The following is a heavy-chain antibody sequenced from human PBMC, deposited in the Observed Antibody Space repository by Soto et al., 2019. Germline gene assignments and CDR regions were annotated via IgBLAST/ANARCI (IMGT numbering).Heavy chain of an antibody. CDR1: GDSVSSFY. J-gene: IGHJ5*02. V-gene: IGHV4-4*07. CDR3: ARGRRTSETDWLDP. Sequence: QVQLQESGPGLVKPSETLSLICTVSGDSVSSFYWSWIRQPAEKGLEWIGRIYSTGSATYNPSLKSRVTMSVDTSMNEVSLKMKSVTAADTAVYYCARGRRTSETDWLDPWGQGTLVTVSS. CDR2: IYSTGSA.